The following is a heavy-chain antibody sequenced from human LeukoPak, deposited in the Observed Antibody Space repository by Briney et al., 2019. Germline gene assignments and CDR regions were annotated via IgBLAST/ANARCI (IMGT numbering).Heavy chain of an antibody. D-gene: IGHD6-13*01. J-gene: IGHJ6*03. CDR2: INHSGTT. V-gene: IGHV4-34*01. CDR1: GGSFSAYY. CDR3: ASSRGYSSSLWYYYMDV. Sequence: SETLSLTCAVYGGSFSAYYWSWIRQPPGKGLEWIAEINHSGTTNHKPSLKSRVTISIDTSKNQFSLKLSSVTAADTAVYYCASSRGYSSSLWYYYMDVWGKGTTVTVSS.